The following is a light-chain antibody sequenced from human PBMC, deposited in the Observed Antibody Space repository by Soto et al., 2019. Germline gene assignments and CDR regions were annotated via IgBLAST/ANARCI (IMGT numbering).Light chain of an antibody. CDR1: QSVSSY. CDR2: DAS. V-gene: IGKV3-11*01. CDR3: QQRSNWPPSIT. J-gene: IGKJ5*01. Sequence: EIVLTQSPATLSLSPGERANLSCRASQSVSSYLAWYQQKPGQAPRLLIYDASNRATGIPARFSGSGSGTDFTLTISSLEPEDFAVYYCQQRSNWPPSITCGQGTRLEIK.